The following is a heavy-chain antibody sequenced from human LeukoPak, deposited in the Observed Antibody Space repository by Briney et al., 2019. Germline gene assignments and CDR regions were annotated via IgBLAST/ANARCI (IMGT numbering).Heavy chain of an antibody. CDR1: GGSFSGYY. J-gene: IGHJ4*02. CDR3: ASGPPWIQLSH. V-gene: IGHV4-34*01. CDR2: INHSGGT. D-gene: IGHD5-18*01. Sequence: SETLSLTCAVYGGSFSGYYWSWIRQPPGKGLEWIGEINHSGGTNCNPSLKSRVTISVDTSKNQFSLKLSSVTAADTAVYYCASGPPWIQLSHWGQGTLVTVSS.